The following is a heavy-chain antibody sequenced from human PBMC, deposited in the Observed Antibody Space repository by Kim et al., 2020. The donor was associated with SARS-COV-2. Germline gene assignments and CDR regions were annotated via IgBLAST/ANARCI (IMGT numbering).Heavy chain of an antibody. CDR1: GSTFSAYD. CDR3: VRDRMGGAFDM. Sequence: GGSLRLSCATSGSTFSAYDMNWVRQAPGKGLEWRSFITKSSTTIYYADSVEGRFTISRDNAKNSLFLQMNSLRDEDTALYYCVRDRMGGAFDMWGQGTM. J-gene: IGHJ3*02. D-gene: IGHD3-16*01. CDR2: ITKSSTTI. V-gene: IGHV3-48*02.